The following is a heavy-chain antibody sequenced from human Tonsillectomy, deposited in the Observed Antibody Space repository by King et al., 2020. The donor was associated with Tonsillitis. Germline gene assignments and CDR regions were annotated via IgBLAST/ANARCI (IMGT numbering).Heavy chain of an antibody. CDR1: GGTFSSYA. CDR2: IIPILGTT. D-gene: IGHD3-22*01. J-gene: IGHJ5*02. V-gene: IGHV1-69*14. CDR3: AREVGLYTIGYDPGDT. Sequence: QLVQSGAEVKKPGSSVKVSCKVSGGTFSSYAITWVRQAPRQGLEWMGVIIPILGTTNYAQKFQGRVTIIADKSTSTAYMELNSLRSEDTAVYYCAREVGLYTIGYDPGDTWGQGTLVTVSS.